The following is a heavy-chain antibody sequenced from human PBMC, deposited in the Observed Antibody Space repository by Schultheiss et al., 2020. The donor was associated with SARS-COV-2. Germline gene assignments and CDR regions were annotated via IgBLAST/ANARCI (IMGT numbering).Heavy chain of an antibody. CDR1: GFSLSTSGVG. J-gene: IGHJ5*02. V-gene: IGHV2-5*01. CDR3: ARPLGANSGDHWDKRFDP. D-gene: IGHD4/OR15-4a*01. Sequence: SGPTLVKPTQTLTLTCTFSGFSLSTSGVGVGWIRQPPGKALEWLALIYWNDDKRYSPSLKSRLTITKDTSKSQVVLTMTNMDPVDTATYYCARPLGANSGDHWDKRFDPWGQGTLVTVSS. CDR2: IYWNDDK.